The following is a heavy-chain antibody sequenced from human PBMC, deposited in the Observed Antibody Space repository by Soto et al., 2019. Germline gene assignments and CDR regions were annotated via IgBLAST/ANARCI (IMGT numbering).Heavy chain of an antibody. V-gene: IGHV3-74*01. CDR3: AREGHSSSWVNYYMDV. CDR1: GFTFSSYW. Sequence: GGSLRLSCAASGFTFSSYWMHWVRQAPGKGLVWVSRINSDGSSTSYADSVKGRFTISRDNAKNTLYLQMNSLRAEDTAVYYCAREGHSSSWVNYYMDVCGKGTTVPVSS. D-gene: IGHD6-13*01. CDR2: INSDGSST. J-gene: IGHJ6*03.